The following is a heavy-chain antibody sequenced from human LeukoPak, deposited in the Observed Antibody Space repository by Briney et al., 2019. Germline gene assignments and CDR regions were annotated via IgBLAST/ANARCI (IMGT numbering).Heavy chain of an antibody. CDR2: IYHSGST. CDR3: ARGGLFTPFDY. J-gene: IGHJ4*02. Sequence: PSGTLSLTCAVSGGSISSGGYSWSWIRQPPGKGLEWIGYIYHSGSTYYNPSLKSRVTISVDRSKNQFSLKLSSVTAADTAVYYCARGGLFTPFDYWGQGTLVTVSS. V-gene: IGHV4-30-2*01. CDR1: GGSISSGGYS. D-gene: IGHD3-16*01.